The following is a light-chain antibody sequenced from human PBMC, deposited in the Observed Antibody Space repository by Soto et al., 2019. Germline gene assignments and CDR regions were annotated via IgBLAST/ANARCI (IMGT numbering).Light chain of an antibody. CDR1: QSVSSY. Sequence: EIVLTQSPATLSLSPGERATLSCRASQSVSSYLAWYQQKPGQAPRLLIHDTSNRATGIPARFSGSGSGTDFTLTISNLEPEDFAVYYCQQRSNWPITFGQGTRLEIK. CDR2: DTS. J-gene: IGKJ5*01. CDR3: QQRSNWPIT. V-gene: IGKV3-11*01.